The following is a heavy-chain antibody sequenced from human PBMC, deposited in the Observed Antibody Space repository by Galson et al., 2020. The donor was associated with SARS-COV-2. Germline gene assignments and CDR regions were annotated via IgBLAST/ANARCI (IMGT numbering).Heavy chain of an antibody. Sequence: GESLKISCKGSGYSFTSYWIGWVRQMPGKGLEWMGIIYPGDSDTRYSPSFQGQVTISADKSISTAYLQWSSLKASDTAMYYCARHGDAARLWFGELLLRDAFDIWGQGTMVTVSS. CDR2: IYPGDSDT. J-gene: IGHJ3*02. V-gene: IGHV5-51*01. CDR3: ARHGDAARLWFGELLLRDAFDI. CDR1: GYSFTSYW. D-gene: IGHD3-10*01.